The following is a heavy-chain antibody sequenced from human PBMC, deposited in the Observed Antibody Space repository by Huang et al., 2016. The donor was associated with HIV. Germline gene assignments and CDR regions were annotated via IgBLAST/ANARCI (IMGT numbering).Heavy chain of an antibody. D-gene: IGHD3-10*01. Sequence: QLQLQESGPGLVKPSETLSLTCTVSGGSIRSDNYYWGWIRQPPGKGLEWIGSIYYSGSTYYNRSLKRRVTITVDTSKNHFSLRMRSVTAADTAVYYCARLPGSITMIRGVITDPYWGQGTLVTVSS. CDR1: GGSIRSDNYY. CDR2: IYYSGST. CDR3: ARLPGSITMIRGVITDPY. J-gene: IGHJ4*02. V-gene: IGHV4-39*02.